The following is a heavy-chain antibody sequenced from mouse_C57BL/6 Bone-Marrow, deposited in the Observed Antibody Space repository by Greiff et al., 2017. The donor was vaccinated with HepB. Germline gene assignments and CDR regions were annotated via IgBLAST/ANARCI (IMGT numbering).Heavy chain of an antibody. Sequence: EVQLQQSGPVLVKPGASVKMSCKASGYTFTDYYMNWVKQSHGKSLEWIGVINPYNGGTSYNQKFKGKATLTVDKSSSTAYMELNSLTSEDSAVYYCAPYDYYWYFDVWGTGTTVTVSS. D-gene: IGHD2-4*01. CDR1: GYTFTDYY. J-gene: IGHJ1*03. V-gene: IGHV1-19*01. CDR3: APYDYYWYFDV. CDR2: INPYNGGT.